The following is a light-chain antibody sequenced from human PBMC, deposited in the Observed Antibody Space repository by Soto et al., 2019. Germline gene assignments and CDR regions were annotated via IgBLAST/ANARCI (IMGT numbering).Light chain of an antibody. CDR3: SSYTGSSTLDVV. Sequence: QSALTQPASVSGSPGQSITISCTGTSSDVGGYNYVSWYQPHPGKAPKLMIYDVSNRPSGGSNRFSGSKSGNTASLTISGLQAEDEADYYCSSYTGSSTLDVVFGGGTKLTVL. CDR2: DVS. V-gene: IGLV2-14*01. CDR1: SSDVGGYNY. J-gene: IGLJ2*01.